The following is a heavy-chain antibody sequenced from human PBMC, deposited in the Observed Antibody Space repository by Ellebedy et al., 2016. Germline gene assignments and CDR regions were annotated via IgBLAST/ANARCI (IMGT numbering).Heavy chain of an antibody. CDR1: GFSLSNARMG. D-gene: IGHD3-22*01. V-gene: IGHV2-26*01. CDR2: IFSNDEK. CDR3: ARSGGSSGYFDSFDI. Sequence: SGPTLVXPTEPLTLTCTVSGFSLSNARMGVSWIRQPPGKALEWLAHIFSNDEKSYRTSLKSRLTISKDTSKSQVVLTMTNMDPVDTATYYCARSGGSSGYFDSFDIWGQGTMVTVSS. J-gene: IGHJ3*02.